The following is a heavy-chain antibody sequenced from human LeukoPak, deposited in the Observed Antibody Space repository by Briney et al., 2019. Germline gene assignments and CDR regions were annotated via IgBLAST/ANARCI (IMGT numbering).Heavy chain of an antibody. CDR3: AKASWASNADAVL. D-gene: IGHD6-13*01. CDR2: ISSSSSYI. V-gene: IGHV3-21*04. CDR1: GFTFSSYS. J-gene: IGHJ4*02. Sequence: GGSLRLSCAASGFTFSSYSMNWVRQASGKGLEWVSSISSSSSYIYYADSVKGRFTISRDNAKNSLYLQMNSLRVEDTAIYYCAKASWASNADAVLWGQGTLVTVSS.